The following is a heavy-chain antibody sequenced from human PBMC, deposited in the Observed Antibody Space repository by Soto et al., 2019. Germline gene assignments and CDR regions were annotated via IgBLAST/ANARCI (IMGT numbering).Heavy chain of an antibody. Sequence: GGSLRLSCAASGFTFSSYGMHWVRQAPGKGLEWVAVIWYDGSKQYYANSVKGRFTISRDNSKNTLYLQMNSLRAEDTAVYYCARDPLLYYDFWSGYHYNWFDPWGQGTLVTVSS. V-gene: IGHV3-33*01. J-gene: IGHJ5*02. CDR2: IWYDGSKQ. CDR1: GFTFSSYG. D-gene: IGHD3-3*01. CDR3: ARDPLLYYDFWSGYHYNWFDP.